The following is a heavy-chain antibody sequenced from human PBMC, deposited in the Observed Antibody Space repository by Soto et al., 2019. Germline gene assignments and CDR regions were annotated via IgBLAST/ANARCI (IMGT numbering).Heavy chain of an antibody. CDR2: IIPILGIA. Sequence: QVQLVQSGAEVKKPGSSVKVSCKASGGTFSSYTISWVRQAPGQGLEWMGRIIPILGIANYAQKFQGRVTITADKSTSTAYMELSSLRSEATAVYYCARDQSGYGQLVWFDPWGQGTLVTVSS. V-gene: IGHV1-69*08. J-gene: IGHJ5*02. CDR1: GGTFSSYT. CDR3: ARDQSGYGQLVWFDP. D-gene: IGHD6-6*01.